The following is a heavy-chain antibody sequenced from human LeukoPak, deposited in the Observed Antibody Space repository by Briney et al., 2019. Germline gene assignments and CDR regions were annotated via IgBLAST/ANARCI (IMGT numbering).Heavy chain of an antibody. V-gene: IGHV1-2*02. J-gene: IGHJ6*03. D-gene: IGHD1-14*01. CDR3: AREGGGTNHYYYYYMDV. CDR2: INPNSGGT. CDR1: GYTVTVYY. Sequence: ASVKGSCKASGYTVTVYYMHWVRQAPGQGLEWIGWINPNSGGTNYAQKFQGRVTMTRDTSISTAYMELSSLRSDDTAVYYCAREGGGTNHYYYYYMDVWGKGTTVTVSS.